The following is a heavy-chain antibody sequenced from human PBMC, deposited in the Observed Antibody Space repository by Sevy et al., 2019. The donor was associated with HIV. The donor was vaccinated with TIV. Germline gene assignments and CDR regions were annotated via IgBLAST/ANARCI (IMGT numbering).Heavy chain of an antibody. V-gene: IGHV4-4*07. CDR2: IQTSGHT. CDR3: ARGLGRGGSGSYFDP. Sequence: SEILSLTCIVSGDSISTYYWSWIRQSAGRGLEWIGRIQTSGHTNYNPSLKSRVTMSVDTSKNQFSLKLSSVTAADTAVYYCARGLGRGGSGSYFDPWGQGTLVTVSS. D-gene: IGHD3-10*01. J-gene: IGHJ5*02. CDR1: GDSISTYY.